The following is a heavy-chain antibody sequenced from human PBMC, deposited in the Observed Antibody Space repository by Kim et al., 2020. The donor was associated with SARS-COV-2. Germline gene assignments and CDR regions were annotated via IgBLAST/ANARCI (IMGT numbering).Heavy chain of an antibody. CDR1: GFTFDDYA. CDR3: AKDVAYSSSWYGYYYYYGMDV. J-gene: IGHJ6*02. CDR2: ISWNSGSI. D-gene: IGHD6-13*01. V-gene: IGHV3-9*01. Sequence: GGSLRLSCAASGFTFDDYAMHWVRQAPGKGLEWVSGISWNSGSIGYADSVKGRFTISRDNAKNSLYLQMNSLRAEDTALYYCAKDVAYSSSWYGYYYYYGMDVWGQGTTVTVSS.